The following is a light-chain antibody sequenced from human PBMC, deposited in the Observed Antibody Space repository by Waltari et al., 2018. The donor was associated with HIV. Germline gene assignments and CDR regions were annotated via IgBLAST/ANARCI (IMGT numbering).Light chain of an antibody. CDR1: GSDIRASDF. Sequence: ALTQPASVSASPGQSPAISCSGTGSDIRASDFVSWYQQLPVRPPQRIIVDATHRPSVVPARFSASKSGTTASLTITGLQDEDEADYFCSSFTTSQTYIFGSGSRVTVL. V-gene: IGLV2-14*03. J-gene: IGLJ1*01. CDR2: DAT. CDR3: SSFTTSQTYI.